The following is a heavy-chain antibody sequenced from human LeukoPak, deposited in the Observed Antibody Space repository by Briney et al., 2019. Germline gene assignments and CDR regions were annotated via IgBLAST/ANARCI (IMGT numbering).Heavy chain of an antibody. V-gene: IGHV4-34*01. CDR1: GGSFSGYY. J-gene: IGHJ4*02. D-gene: IGHD3-10*01. CDR3: ASTNVLLWFGELSKTAYFDY. Sequence: SETLSLTCAVYGGSFSGYYWSWIRQPPGKGLEWIGEINHSGSTNYNPSLKSRVTISVDKSKNQFSLELSSVTAADTAVYYCASTNVLLWFGELSKTAYFDYWGQGTLVTVSS. CDR2: INHSGST.